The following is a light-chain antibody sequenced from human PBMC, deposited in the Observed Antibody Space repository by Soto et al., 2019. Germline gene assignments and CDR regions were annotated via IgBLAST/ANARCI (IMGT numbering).Light chain of an antibody. Sequence: DIQMTQSPPSLSASVGDRVTITCRASQDIRNFVAWYQQKPGKAPKLLIYAASTLQSGVPSRFSGSGSGTXFXLTINSLQPEDVATYSCQKYSSVPVFGPGTKVEIK. CDR2: AAS. CDR3: QKYSSVPV. CDR1: QDIRNF. J-gene: IGKJ3*01. V-gene: IGKV1-27*01.